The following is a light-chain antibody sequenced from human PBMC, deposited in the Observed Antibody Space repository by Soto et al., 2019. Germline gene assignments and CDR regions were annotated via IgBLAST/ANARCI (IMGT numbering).Light chain of an antibody. CDR2: VAS. CDR3: QQYGSSLRIT. CDR1: QSVSSSY. J-gene: IGKJ5*01. V-gene: IGKV3-20*01. Sequence: EIVLTQSPGTLSLSPGERATLSCRASQSVSSSYLAWYQQKPGQAPRLLIYVASSRATGIPDRFSGSGSGTDFTLTISRLEPEDFAVYYCQQYGSSLRITFGQGTRLEIK.